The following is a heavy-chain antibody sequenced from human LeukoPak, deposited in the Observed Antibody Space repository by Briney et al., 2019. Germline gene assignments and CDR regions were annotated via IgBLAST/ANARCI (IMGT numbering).Heavy chain of an antibody. D-gene: IGHD5-12*01. J-gene: IGHJ6*02. CDR2: INPNSGGT. V-gene: IGHV1-2*02. CDR3: ARGSGYDLYYYGMDV. Sequence: ASVKVSCKASGYTFTGYYMHWVRQAPGQGLEWMGWINPNSGGTNYAQKFQGRVTMTRDTSISTAYMELSRLRSDDTAVYYCARGSGYDLYYYGMDVWGQGTTVTVSS. CDR1: GYTFTGYY.